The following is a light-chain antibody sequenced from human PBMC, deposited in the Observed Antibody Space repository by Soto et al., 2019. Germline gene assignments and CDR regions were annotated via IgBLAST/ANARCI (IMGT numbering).Light chain of an antibody. CDR3: QQYNSYPWT. Sequence: DIQMTQSPSTLSASVGDRVTITCRASQSINSWLAWYQQKPGKVPKSIIYKASSLESGVPSRFSGGGSGTEFTLTISSLQPDDFATYYCQQYNSYPWTFGQGTKVEIK. V-gene: IGKV1-5*03. J-gene: IGKJ1*01. CDR1: QSINSW. CDR2: KAS.